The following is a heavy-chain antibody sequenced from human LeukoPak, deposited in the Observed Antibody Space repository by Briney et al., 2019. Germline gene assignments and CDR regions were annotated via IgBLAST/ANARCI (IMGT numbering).Heavy chain of an antibody. Sequence: GGSLRLSCAASGFTFSSYWMSWVRQAPGKGLEWVANIKQDGSEKYYVDSVKGRFTISRDNAKNSLYLQMNSLRAEDTAVYYCARDQYSSSSHYYYYYYMDVWGKGTTVTVSS. V-gene: IGHV3-7*01. D-gene: IGHD6-6*01. CDR2: IKQDGSEK. CDR3: ARDQYSSSSHYYYYYYMDV. J-gene: IGHJ6*03. CDR1: GFTFSSYW.